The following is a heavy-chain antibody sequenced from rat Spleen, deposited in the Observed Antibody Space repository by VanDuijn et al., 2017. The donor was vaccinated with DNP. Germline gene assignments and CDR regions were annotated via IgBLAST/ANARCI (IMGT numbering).Heavy chain of an antibody. CDR2: ISYDGSST. J-gene: IGHJ4*01. Sequence: EVQLVESGGGLVQPGRSMKLSCAASGFTFSNYDMAWVRQAPKKGLEWVATISYDGSSTYYRDSVKGRFTISRDNAKSTLYLQRDSLRSEDTATYYCATLITFMSGWSQGTSVTVSS. V-gene: IGHV5-7*01. CDR1: GFTFSNYD. D-gene: IGHD1-1*01. CDR3: ATLITFMSG.